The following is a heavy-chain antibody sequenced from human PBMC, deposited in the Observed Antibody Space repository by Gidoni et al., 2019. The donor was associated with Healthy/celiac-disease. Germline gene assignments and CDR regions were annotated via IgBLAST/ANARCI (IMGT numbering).Heavy chain of an antibody. Sequence: QVQLVQSGAEVKTPGASVKVSCKASGSTFTGYYMHWVRQAPGQGLEWMGWINPNSGGTNYAQKFQGWVTMTRDTSISTAYMELSRLRSDDTAVYYCARGGYSYGSYYYYYYGMDVWGQGTTVTVSS. CDR3: ARGGYSYGSYYYYYYGMDV. CDR1: GSTFTGYY. D-gene: IGHD5-18*01. CDR2: INPNSGGT. V-gene: IGHV1-2*04. J-gene: IGHJ6*02.